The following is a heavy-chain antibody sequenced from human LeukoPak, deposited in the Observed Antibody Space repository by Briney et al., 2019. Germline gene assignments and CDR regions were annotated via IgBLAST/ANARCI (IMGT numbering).Heavy chain of an antibody. CDR1: GFTFSSYA. D-gene: IGHD6-19*01. Sequence: GGSLRLFCAASGFTFSSYAMSWVRQAPGKGLEWVSTISGSGGSTYYADSVKGRFTISRDNSKNTLYLQMNSLRAEDTAVYYCAKVGRSGWPYYMDVWGKETTVTVSS. CDR3: AKVGRSGWPYYMDV. V-gene: IGHV3-23*01. J-gene: IGHJ6*03. CDR2: ISGSGGST.